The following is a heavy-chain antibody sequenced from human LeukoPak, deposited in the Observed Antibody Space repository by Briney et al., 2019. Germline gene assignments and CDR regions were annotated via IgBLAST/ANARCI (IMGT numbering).Heavy chain of an antibody. Sequence: PSETLSFTCTVSGVSISGYFWTWIRQPAGEGLEWIGRISTSGTTNYNPSLKSRVTLSVDTSKNQLSLTLSSVTAADTAVYYCAREGGSSRYFDYWGQGTLVTVSS. CDR2: ISTSGTT. CDR1: GVSISGYF. V-gene: IGHV4-4*07. D-gene: IGHD6-6*01. J-gene: IGHJ4*02. CDR3: AREGGSSRYFDY.